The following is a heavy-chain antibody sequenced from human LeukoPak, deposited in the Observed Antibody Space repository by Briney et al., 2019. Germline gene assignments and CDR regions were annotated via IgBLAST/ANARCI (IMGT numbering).Heavy chain of an antibody. CDR3: AKKDSGSYLIAEYFQH. CDR1: GFTFSDYG. V-gene: IGHV3-23*01. J-gene: IGHJ1*01. CDR2: ISGSGIST. D-gene: IGHD1-26*01. Sequence: GGSLRLSCAAAGFTFSDYGMNWVRQAPGKGLEWVSGISGSGISTYYADSVKGRFTISRDNSKNTLYLQMNSLRAEDTAVYYCAKKDSGSYLIAEYFQHWGQGTLVTVSS.